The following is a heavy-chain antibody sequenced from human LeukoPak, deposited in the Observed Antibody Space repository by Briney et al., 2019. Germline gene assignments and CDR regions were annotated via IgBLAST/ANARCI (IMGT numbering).Heavy chain of an antibody. V-gene: IGHV3-21*01. D-gene: IGHD6-13*01. J-gene: IGHJ4*02. Sequence: SVKGRPTISRDNAKNSLYLQMNSLRAEDTAVYYCAREGERQQLVRTTDYWGQGTLVTVSS. CDR3: AREGERQQLVRTTDY.